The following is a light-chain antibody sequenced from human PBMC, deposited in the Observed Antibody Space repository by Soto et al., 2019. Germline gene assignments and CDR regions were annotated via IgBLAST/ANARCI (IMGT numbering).Light chain of an antibody. V-gene: IGLV2-8*01. CDR3: NSQTTSGIRV. CDR1: SSDVGDYNY. J-gene: IGLJ1*01. Sequence: QSALTQPPSASGTPGQSVTIPCTGTSSDVGDYNYVSWYQQHPGKAPKLMIYEVSRRPSGVPDRFSGSKSGNTASLTVSGLQAEDEADYYCNSQTTSGIRVFGTGTKLTVL. CDR2: EVS.